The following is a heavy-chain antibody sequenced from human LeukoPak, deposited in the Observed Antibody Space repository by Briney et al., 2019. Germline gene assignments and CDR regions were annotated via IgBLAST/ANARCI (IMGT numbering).Heavy chain of an antibody. V-gene: IGHV1-18*01. CDR1: GYTFTSYG. CDR2: ISAYNGNT. CDR3: AKAETHINSGWYHSDAFDI. Sequence: ASVKVSCKASGYTFTSYGISWVRQAPGQGLEWMGWISAYNGNTNYAQKLQGRVTMTTDTSTSTAYMELRSLRSDDTAVYYCAKAETHINSGWYHSDAFDIWGQGTMVTVSS. D-gene: IGHD2-15*01. J-gene: IGHJ3*02.